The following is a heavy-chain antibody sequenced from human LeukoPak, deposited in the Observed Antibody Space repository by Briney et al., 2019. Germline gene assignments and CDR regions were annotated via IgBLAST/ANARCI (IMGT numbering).Heavy chain of an antibody. Sequence: ASVKVSCTASGYTFTSYGISWVRQAPGQGLERMGWISAYNGNTNYAQKLQGRVTMTTDTSTSTAYMELRSLRSDDTAVYYCAGDVVGATVIDYWGQGTLVTVSS. J-gene: IGHJ4*02. D-gene: IGHD1-26*01. CDR1: GYTFTSYG. V-gene: IGHV1-18*01. CDR3: AGDVVGATVIDY. CDR2: ISAYNGNT.